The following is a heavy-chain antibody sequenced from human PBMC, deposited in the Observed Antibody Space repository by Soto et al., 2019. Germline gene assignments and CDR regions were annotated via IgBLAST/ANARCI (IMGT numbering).Heavy chain of an antibody. V-gene: IGHV6-1*01. CDR2: TYYRSKWYT. Sequence: QVQLQQSGPGLVKPSQTLSLTCAISGDSVSSNSAAWDWIRQSPSRGLEWLGRTYYRSKWYTEYEVSVKSRIIIKPDTSKNQFSLQLNSVTPEDTAVYYCVRTYTGAPDYWGRGTLVTVSS. CDR3: VRTYTGAPDY. J-gene: IGHJ4*02. CDR1: GDSVSSNSAA. D-gene: IGHD7-27*01.